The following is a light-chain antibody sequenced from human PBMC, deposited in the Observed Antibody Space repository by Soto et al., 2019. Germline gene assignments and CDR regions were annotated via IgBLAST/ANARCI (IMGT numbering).Light chain of an antibody. CDR3: QQYEGSPPWT. J-gene: IGKJ1*01. V-gene: IGKV3-20*01. Sequence: EIVLTQSPGTLSLFQGERATLSCRACQSVTSTFLAWYQQKPGQAPRLLLYGASYRATGIPDRFSGSGSGTDFTLTISRLEPEDFAVYYCQQYEGSPPWTFGQGTKVDIK. CDR2: GAS. CDR1: QSVTSTF.